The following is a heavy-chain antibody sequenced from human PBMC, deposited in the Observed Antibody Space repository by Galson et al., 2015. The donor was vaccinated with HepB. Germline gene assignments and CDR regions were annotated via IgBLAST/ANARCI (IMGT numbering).Heavy chain of an antibody. V-gene: IGHV3-74*01. J-gene: IGHJ6*02. D-gene: IGHD2-2*01. CDR2: INSDGSST. CDR1: GFTFSSYW. CDR3: ARAIVVVPAAARPYYYYGMDV. Sequence: SLRLSCAASGFTFSSYWMHWVRQAPGKGLVWVSRINSDGSSTSYADSVKGRFTISRDNAKNTLYLQMNSLRAEDTAVYYCARAIVVVPAAARPYYYYGMDVWGQGTTVTVSS.